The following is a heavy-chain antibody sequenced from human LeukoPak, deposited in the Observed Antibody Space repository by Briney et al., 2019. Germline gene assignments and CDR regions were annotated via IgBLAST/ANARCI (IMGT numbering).Heavy chain of an antibody. Sequence: SETLSPTPALSGRSSTGHIWSSVRHPPGKGLQWIGEINHSGSTNYNPSLKSRVTISIETSKYQFSLKLSSVTAADTAVYYCARSLTGAYVLVYYYYPYMAICGEGKTVTVSS. V-gene: IGHV4-34*01. J-gene: IGHJ6*01. D-gene: IGHD3-10*01. CDR1: GRSSTGHI. CDR3: ARSLTGAYVLVYYYYPYMAI. CDR2: INHSGST.